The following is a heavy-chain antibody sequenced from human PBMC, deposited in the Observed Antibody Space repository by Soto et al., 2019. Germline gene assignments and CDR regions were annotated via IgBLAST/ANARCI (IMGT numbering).Heavy chain of an antibody. CDR1: GYSFTSYW. Sequence: GESLKISCKGPGYSFTSYWISWVRQMPGKGLEWMGRIDPSDSYTNYSPSFQGHVTISADKSISTAYLQWSSLKASDTAMYYCARHAPSTYYYDSSEVPFFDYWGQGTLVTVSS. V-gene: IGHV5-10-1*01. CDR2: IDPSDSYT. CDR3: ARHAPSTYYYDSSEVPFFDY. D-gene: IGHD3-22*01. J-gene: IGHJ4*02.